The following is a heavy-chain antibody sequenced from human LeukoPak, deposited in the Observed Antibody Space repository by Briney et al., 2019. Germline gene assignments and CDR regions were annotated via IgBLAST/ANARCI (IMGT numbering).Heavy chain of an antibody. Sequence: ASVKVSRKASGYTFTSYGISWVRQAPGQGLEWMGWMNHNSGKKGYAQKLQGRVTMATDTSTSTAYMELRRLRSDDTAVYYCARERGYCSGGSCYTNWFDPWGQGTLVTVSS. CDR2: MNHNSGKK. D-gene: IGHD2-15*01. CDR3: ARERGYCSGGSCYTNWFDP. J-gene: IGHJ5*02. CDR1: GYTFTSYG. V-gene: IGHV1-18*01.